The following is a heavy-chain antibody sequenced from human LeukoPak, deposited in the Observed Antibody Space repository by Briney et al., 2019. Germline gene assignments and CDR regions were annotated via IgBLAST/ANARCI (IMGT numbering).Heavy chain of an antibody. V-gene: IGHV4-39*07. CDR2: IYYSGST. CDR1: GGSISSSSYY. Sequence: PSETLSLTCTVSGGSISSSSYYWGWIRQPPGKGLEWIGSIYYSGSTYYNPSLKSRVTMSVVTPKNQFSLKLSSVTAADTAVYYCARDRYGMDVWGQGTTVTVSS. J-gene: IGHJ6*02. CDR3: ARDRYGMDV.